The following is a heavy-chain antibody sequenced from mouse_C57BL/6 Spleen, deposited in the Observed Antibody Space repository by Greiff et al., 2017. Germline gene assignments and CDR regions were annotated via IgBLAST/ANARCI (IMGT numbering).Heavy chain of an antibody. CDR3: ARSPSTVVAMYYFDY. J-gene: IGHJ2*01. CDR2: IDPEDGET. Sequence: EVQLHQSGAELVKPGASVKLSCTASGFNIKDYYMHWVKQRTEQGLEWIGRIDPEDGETKYAPKFQGKATITADTSSNTAYLQLSSLTSEDTAVYYCARSPSTVVAMYYFDYWGQGTTLTVSS. CDR1: GFNIKDYY. D-gene: IGHD1-1*01. V-gene: IGHV14-2*01.